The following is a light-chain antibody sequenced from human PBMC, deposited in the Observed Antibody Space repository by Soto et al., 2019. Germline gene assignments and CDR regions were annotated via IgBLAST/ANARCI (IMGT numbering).Light chain of an antibody. V-gene: IGKV1-33*01. Sequence: DLQMTQSPTSLSASVGDRVTITCQASQDITNHLNWYQQKPGKAPELLIYEASNLETGVPSRFSGGGYGTHFTLTISSLQPEDIATYYCQQYGPYLLTFGPGNKVH. CDR3: QQYGPYLLT. J-gene: IGKJ3*01. CDR1: QDITNH. CDR2: EAS.